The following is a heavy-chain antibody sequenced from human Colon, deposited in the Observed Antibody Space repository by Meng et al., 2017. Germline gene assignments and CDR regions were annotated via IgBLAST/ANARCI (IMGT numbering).Heavy chain of an antibody. D-gene: IGHD2/OR15-2a*01. CDR1: GFTVTTAW. CDR2: IKSNNDGGTT. V-gene: IGHV3-15*01. CDR3: GTDIYD. J-gene: IGHJ4*02. Sequence: QLWVAGGCLIQPWGSIRCSRPASGFTVTTAWMTWVRRTPGRGLEWVGRIKSNNDGGTTDYAAPVKGRFTISRDDSKSTLYLQMNSLKIGDTAMYYCGTDIYDWGQGTLVTVSS.